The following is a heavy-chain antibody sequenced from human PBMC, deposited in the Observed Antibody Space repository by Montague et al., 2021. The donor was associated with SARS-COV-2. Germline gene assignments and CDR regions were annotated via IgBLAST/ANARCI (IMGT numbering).Heavy chain of an antibody. D-gene: IGHD2-15*01. V-gene: IGHV4-31*03. CDR3: ARGLPYQMVAGAIPNYSMVV. J-gene: IGHJ6*02. CDR2: IYYSGTT. Sequence: TLSLTCTVSGASISSGGFYWSWLRQHPRKGLEWIGFIYYSGTTYHXPSLKSRLTISIDTSKNQFSLKLSSVTAADTAVYYCARGLPYQMVAGAIPNYSMVVWGQGTTVTVSS. CDR1: GASISSGGFY.